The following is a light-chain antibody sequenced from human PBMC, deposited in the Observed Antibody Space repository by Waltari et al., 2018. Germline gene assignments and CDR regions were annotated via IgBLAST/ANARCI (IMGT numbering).Light chain of an antibody. J-gene: IGLJ3*02. CDR2: QDT. CDR3: QALGTGAWM. Sequence: SYELTQPPSVSVSPGQTASITCSGDILGNKYASWYQQKPGQSPLLVIYQDTNRPSGIPERFSGSKSGNAATLTISGTQAMDEADYYCQALGTGAWMFGGGTKLTVL. V-gene: IGLV3-1*01. CDR1: ILGNKY.